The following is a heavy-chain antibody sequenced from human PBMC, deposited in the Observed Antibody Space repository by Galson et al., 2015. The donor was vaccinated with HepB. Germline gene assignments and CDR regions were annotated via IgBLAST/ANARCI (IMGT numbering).Heavy chain of an antibody. J-gene: IGHJ4*02. D-gene: IGHD6-19*01. V-gene: IGHV3-30*14. CDR3: VKEGYSNGWYYFDY. CDR2: ISYDGSNK. CDR1: GFTFSSYA. Sequence: SLRLSCAASGFTFSSYAMHWVRRAPGKGLEWVAVISYDGSNKYYADSVKGRFTISRDNSKNTLYLQMSSLRAEDTAVYYCVKEGYSNGWYYFDYWGQGTLVTVSS.